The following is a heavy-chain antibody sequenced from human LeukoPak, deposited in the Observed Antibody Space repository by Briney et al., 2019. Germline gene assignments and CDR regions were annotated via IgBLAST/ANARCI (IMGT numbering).Heavy chain of an antibody. Sequence: PGGSLRLSCAASGFTFSSYGMHWVRQAPGKGLEWVAVISYDGSNKYYADSVKGRFTISRDNSKNTLYLQMNSLRAEDTAVYYCAKVSRWELLDYYYYGMDVWGQGTTVTVSS. V-gene: IGHV3-30*18. CDR1: GFTFSSYG. CDR3: AKVSRWELLDYYYYGMDV. CDR2: ISYDGSNK. J-gene: IGHJ6*02. D-gene: IGHD1-26*01.